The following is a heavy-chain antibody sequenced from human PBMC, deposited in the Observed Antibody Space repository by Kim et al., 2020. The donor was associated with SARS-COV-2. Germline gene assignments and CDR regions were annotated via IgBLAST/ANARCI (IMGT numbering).Heavy chain of an antibody. J-gene: IGHJ4*02. CDR3: ARGGYWYGNY. CDR2: IKEDGTEK. D-gene: IGHD5-18*01. Sequence: GGSLRLSCAASGFTFSSYWMSLVRPAPGKGLEWVANIKEDGTEKNYVHSVKGRFTISRDNAKNSLSLLMDSLRGDDTAVYYCARGGYWYGNYWGQGTLVT. CDR1: GFTFSSYW. V-gene: IGHV3-7*03.